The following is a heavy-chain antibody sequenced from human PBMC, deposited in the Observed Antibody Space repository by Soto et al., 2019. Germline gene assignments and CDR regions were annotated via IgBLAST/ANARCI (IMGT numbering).Heavy chain of an antibody. J-gene: IGHJ4*01. CDR3: VREGLGFDSRGYPSRYFEI. CDR1: CGPISGDYY. CDR2: IFSSGRT. D-gene: IGHD3-22*01. Sequence: QVQLQESGPRLVRPSETLSLTCNVSCGPISGDYYWTWIRQPPGKGLECIGYIFSSGRTYYNPSLKSRVTMSVDTSKNQFSLRMISVTDAGTSVYYGVREGLGFDSRGYPSRYFEIWGHGILVTVSS. V-gene: IGHV4-30-4*01.